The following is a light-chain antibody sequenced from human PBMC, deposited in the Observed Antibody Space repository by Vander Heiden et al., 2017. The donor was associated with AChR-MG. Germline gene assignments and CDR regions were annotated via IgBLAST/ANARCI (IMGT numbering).Light chain of an antibody. J-gene: IGLJ1*01. CDR1: NIGSKS. Sequence: SLVLTQPPSVSVAPGQPARITCGGNNIGSKSVHWYQQNPGQAPVLVVYDDSDRPSGIPERFSGSNSGNTATLTISRVGAGDEADYYCQVWDSSSDHYVFGTGTKVTVL. CDR3: QVWDSSSDHYV. CDR2: DDS. V-gene: IGLV3-21*02.